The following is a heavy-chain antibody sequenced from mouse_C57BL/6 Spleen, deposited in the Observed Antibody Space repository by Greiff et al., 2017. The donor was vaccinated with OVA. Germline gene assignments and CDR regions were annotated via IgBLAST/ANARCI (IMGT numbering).Heavy chain of an antibody. V-gene: IGHV1-4*01. J-gene: IGHJ2*01. Sequence: QVQLQQSGAELARPGASVKMSCKASGYTFTSYTMHWVKQRPGQGLEWIGYINPSSGYTKYNQKFKDKATLTADKSSSTAYMQLSSLTSEDSAVYYCARGGYGYDDVDYWGQGTTLTVSS. CDR2: INPSSGYT. D-gene: IGHD2-2*01. CDR3: ARGGYGYDDVDY. CDR1: GYTFTSYT.